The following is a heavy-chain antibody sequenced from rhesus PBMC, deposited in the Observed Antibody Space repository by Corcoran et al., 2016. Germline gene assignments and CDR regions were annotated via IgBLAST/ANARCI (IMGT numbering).Heavy chain of an antibody. V-gene: IGHV4-80*01. CDR3: VRNDDSTPPKVRSLDV. Sequence: QVQLQESGPGLVKSSETLFLTCAVSGDSFSSLWWSWIRQLPGKGLEWFGEIRGNMGNSNNHPSLKSLCTISRDASKSQLSLKLTSVTAADTAVYYCVRNDDSTPPKVRSLDVWGRGLLVTVAS. J-gene: IGHJ5-2*02. CDR2: IRGNMGNS. D-gene: IGHD1-32*01. CDR1: GDSFSSLW.